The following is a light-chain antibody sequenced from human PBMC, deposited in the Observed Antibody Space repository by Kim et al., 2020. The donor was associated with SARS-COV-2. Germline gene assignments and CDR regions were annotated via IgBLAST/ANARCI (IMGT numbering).Light chain of an antibody. CDR1: QSVGTY. CDR2: DAS. CDR3: QQRGSWPPIT. J-gene: IGKJ5*01. V-gene: IGKV3-11*01. Sequence: SPGERAPLSCRASQSVGTYLAWYQQKPGQAPRPLIYDASTRATGIPARFSGSGSETDFTLTISSLEPEDFALYYCQQRGSWPPITFGQGTRLEIK.